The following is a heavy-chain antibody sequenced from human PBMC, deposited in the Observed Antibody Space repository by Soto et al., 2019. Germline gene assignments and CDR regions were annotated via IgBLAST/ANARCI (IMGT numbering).Heavy chain of an antibody. CDR3: AREGNYYDSSGPFDY. J-gene: IGHJ4*02. V-gene: IGHV3-33*01. Sequence: GGSLRLSCAASGFTFSSYGMHWVRQAPGKGLEWVAVIWYDGSNKYYADSVKGRFTISRDNSKNTLYLQMNSLRAEDTAVYYCAREGNYYDSSGPFDYWGQGTLVTVSS. D-gene: IGHD3-22*01. CDR2: IWYDGSNK. CDR1: GFTFSSYG.